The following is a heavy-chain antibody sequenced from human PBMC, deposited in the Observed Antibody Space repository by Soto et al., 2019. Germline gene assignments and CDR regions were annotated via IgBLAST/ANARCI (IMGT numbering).Heavy chain of an antibody. CDR3: ARYSIAARRGIDY. D-gene: IGHD6-6*01. CDR1: GGSISSGGYS. CDR2: IYHSGST. J-gene: IGHJ4*02. V-gene: IGHV4-30-2*01. Sequence: PSETLSLTCAVSGGSISSGGYSWSWIRQPPGKGLEWIGYIYHSGSTYYNPSLKSRVTISVDRSKNQFSLKKSSVTAADTAVYYCARYSIAARRGIDYWGQGTLVTVSS.